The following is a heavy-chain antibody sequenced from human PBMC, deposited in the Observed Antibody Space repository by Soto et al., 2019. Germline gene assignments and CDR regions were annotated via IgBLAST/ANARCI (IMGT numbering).Heavy chain of an antibody. D-gene: IGHD1-26*01. Sequence: SVKISCKASGGTFSSYAISWVRQAPGQGLEWMGGIIPIFGTANYAQKFQGRVTITADESTSTAYMELSSLRSEDTAVYYCARVGVGATDPGGWFEPWGEGTLVTVSS. J-gene: IGHJ5*02. CDR3: ARVGVGATDPGGWFEP. V-gene: IGHV1-69*13. CDR1: GGTFSSYA. CDR2: IIPIFGTA.